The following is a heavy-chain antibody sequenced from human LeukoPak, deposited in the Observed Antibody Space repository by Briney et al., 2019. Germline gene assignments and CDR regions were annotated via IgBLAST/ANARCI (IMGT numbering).Heavy chain of an antibody. Sequence: GGSLRLSCAASGFTFSIFWMHWVRQAPGKGLVWVSRISTDGSSTSYADSVKGRFTISRDNAKNTLYLQMNSLRAEDTAVYYCARKLPPYYYYMDVWGKGTTVTVSS. J-gene: IGHJ6*03. V-gene: IGHV3-74*01. CDR3: ARKLPPYYYYMDV. CDR1: GFTFSIFW. D-gene: IGHD2-15*01. CDR2: ISTDGSST.